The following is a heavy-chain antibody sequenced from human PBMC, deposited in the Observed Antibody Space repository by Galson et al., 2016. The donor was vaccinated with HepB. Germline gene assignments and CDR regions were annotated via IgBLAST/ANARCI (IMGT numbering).Heavy chain of an antibody. Sequence: SLRLSCAASGFTFRNHAMSWVRQSPGKGLEWVSTFRENGGGTYYEDSGKDRVTISRANSQNTLYLQMNRLRAEDTAIYYCAKHSPGRFWGQGTLVTGSS. CDR1: GFTFRNHA. V-gene: IGHV3-23*01. CDR2: FRENGGGT. CDR3: AKHSPGRF. D-gene: IGHD2-15*01. J-gene: IGHJ4*02.